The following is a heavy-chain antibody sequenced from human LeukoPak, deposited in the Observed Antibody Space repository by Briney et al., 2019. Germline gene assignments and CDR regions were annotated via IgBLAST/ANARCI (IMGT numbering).Heavy chain of an antibody. Sequence: GGSLRLSCSACGFTFSSYAMHWVRQAPGKGLEYVSAISSNGGSTYYADSVKGRFTISRDNSKNTLYLQMSSLRAEDTAVYYCVKDSGWRAPTLDYWGQGTLVTVSS. CDR3: VKDSGWRAPTLDY. D-gene: IGHD6-19*01. CDR2: ISSNGGST. CDR1: GFTFSSYA. V-gene: IGHV3-64D*06. J-gene: IGHJ4*02.